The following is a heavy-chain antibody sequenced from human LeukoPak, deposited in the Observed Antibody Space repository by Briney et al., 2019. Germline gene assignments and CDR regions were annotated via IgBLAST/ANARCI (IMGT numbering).Heavy chain of an antibody. D-gene: IGHD3-3*01. V-gene: IGHV4-34*01. CDR1: GGSVNGYY. Sequence: SGTLSLTCSVYGGSVNGYYWSWIRQPPGKGLEWIGEINHSGTTNYNPSLKSRVTMSLDTSKNQFSLRLNSVTAADTAVYYCARVPLRFLEPFDYWGQGTLVTVSS. CDR3: ARVPLRFLEPFDY. CDR2: INHSGTT. J-gene: IGHJ4*02.